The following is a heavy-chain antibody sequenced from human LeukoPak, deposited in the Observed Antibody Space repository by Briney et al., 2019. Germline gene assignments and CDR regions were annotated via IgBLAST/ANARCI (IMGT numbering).Heavy chain of an antibody. D-gene: IGHD3-22*01. J-gene: IGHJ4*02. CDR3: ARVRDYYDGSGYYVLDY. CDR1: GFTFSSYG. CDR2: IWYDGSNK. V-gene: IGHV3-33*04. Sequence: PGMSLRLSCATPGFTFSSYGMHYVRQAPGKGLESVALIWYDGSNKYYADSVKGRFTISIDNSNNTPYLQPNSPRAADTALNYTARVRDYYDGSGYYVLDYGGQGTLVTVSS.